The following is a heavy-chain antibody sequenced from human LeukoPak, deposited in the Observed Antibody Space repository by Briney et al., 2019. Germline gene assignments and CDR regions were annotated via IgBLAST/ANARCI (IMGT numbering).Heavy chain of an antibody. CDR3: ASPSSGQSFDI. V-gene: IGHV3-53*01. J-gene: IGHJ3*02. CDR2: IYSGGKT. D-gene: IGHD3-22*01. CDR1: GVTVSSNY. Sequence: TAGSLRLSCAASGVTVSSNYISGGRHAPRKGLEWVSVIYSGGKTFYADSGKGRFTIPGDKSKNTLYLQMNSLRAEDTAVYYCASPSSGQSFDIWGQGTMVTVSS.